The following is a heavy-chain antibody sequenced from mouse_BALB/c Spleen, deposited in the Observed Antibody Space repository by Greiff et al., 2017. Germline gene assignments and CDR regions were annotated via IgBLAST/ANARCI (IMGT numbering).Heavy chain of an antibody. CDR1: GFTFSSYG. V-gene: IGHV5-6-3*01. CDR2: INSNGGST. D-gene: IGHD2-10*01. CDR3: ARDRAYYGNPYAMDY. Sequence: EVQLQESGGGLVQPGGSLKLSCAASGFTFSSYGMSWVRQTPDKRLELVATINSNGGSTYYPDSVKGRFTISRDNAKNTLYLQMSSLKSEDTAMYYCARDRAYYGNPYAMDYWGQGTSVTVSS. J-gene: IGHJ4*01.